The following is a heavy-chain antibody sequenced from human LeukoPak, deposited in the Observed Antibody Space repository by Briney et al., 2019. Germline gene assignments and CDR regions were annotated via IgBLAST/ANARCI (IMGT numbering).Heavy chain of an antibody. CDR1: GGSISSSNW. Sequence: PSGTLSLTCAVSGGSISSSNWWSWVRQPPGEGLEWIGEIYHSGSTNYNPSLKSRVTISVDKSKIQFSLKLSSVTAADTAVYYCARDFGYCSGGSCSSAIDIWGQGTMVTVSS. CDR3: ARDFGYCSGGSCSSAIDI. J-gene: IGHJ3*02. CDR2: IYHSGST. D-gene: IGHD2-15*01. V-gene: IGHV4-4*02.